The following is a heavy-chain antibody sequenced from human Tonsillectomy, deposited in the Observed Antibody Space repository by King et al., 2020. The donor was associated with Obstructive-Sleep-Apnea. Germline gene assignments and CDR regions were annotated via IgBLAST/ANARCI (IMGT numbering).Heavy chain of an antibody. J-gene: IGHJ4*02. CDR2: IYYSGST. CDR1: GGSISSYY. D-gene: IGHD5-24*01. CDR3: ARGVEMATILVY. V-gene: IGHV4-59*01. Sequence: VQLQESGPGLVKPSETLSLTCTVSGGSISSYYWSWIRQPPGKGLEWIGYIYYSGSTNYNPSLKSRVTISVDTSKNQFSLKLSSVTAADTAVYYCARGVEMATILVYWGQGTLVTVSS.